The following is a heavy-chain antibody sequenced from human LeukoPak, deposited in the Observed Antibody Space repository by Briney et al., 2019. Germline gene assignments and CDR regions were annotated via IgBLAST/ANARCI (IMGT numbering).Heavy chain of an antibody. CDR1: GFILKNHW. J-gene: IGHJ3*02. CDR2: INPDGSEK. Sequence: PGGSLRLSCEASGFILKNHWMTWVRRAPGKGLEWVAHINPDGSEKFYVDSVKGRFTISRDNAKNSLFLQLNSLRAEDTAVYYCARVWQYYYDYSAFDMWGQGTMVTVS. CDR3: ARVWQYYYDYSAFDM. D-gene: IGHD3-16*01. V-gene: IGHV3-7*01.